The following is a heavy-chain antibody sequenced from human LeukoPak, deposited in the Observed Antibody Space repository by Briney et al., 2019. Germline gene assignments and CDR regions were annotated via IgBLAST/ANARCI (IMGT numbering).Heavy chain of an antibody. CDR2: INPSGGST. Sequence: ASVKVSCRAPGYSFTNYYMYWVRQAPGQGLEWMGVINPSGGSTSYAQKFQGRVILTRDTSTSAVYMELSSLRSEDTAEYYCARGRGYYNTTSSYYTYYFDYWGQGTLVTVSS. V-gene: IGHV1-46*01. J-gene: IGHJ4*02. CDR3: ARGRGYYNTTSSYYTYYFDY. D-gene: IGHD3-22*01. CDR1: GYSFTNYY.